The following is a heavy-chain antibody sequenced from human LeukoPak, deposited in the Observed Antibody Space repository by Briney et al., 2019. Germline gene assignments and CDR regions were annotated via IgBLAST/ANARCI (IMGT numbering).Heavy chain of an antibody. D-gene: IGHD2-2*01. CDR3: ARAPPTPDCSSTSCFFDY. V-gene: IGHV3-21*01. CDR2: ISSGSTYT. J-gene: IGHJ4*02. CDR1: GFTFSDYN. Sequence: GGSLRLSCAASGFTFSDYNMNWVRQAPGKGLEWVSSISSGSTYTYYAHSMKGRFTVSRDNAQNSVYLQMNSLRAEDTAVYYCARAPPTPDCSSTSCFFDYWGQGTLVTVSS.